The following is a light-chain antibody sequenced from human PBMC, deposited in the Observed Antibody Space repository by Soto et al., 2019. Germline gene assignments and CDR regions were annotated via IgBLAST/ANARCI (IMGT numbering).Light chain of an antibody. CDR1: QDISSW. Sequence: DIQMTQFPSAMSSSVADSATITGRASQDISSWLAWYQQKPAKAPKLLIYDVSKLRRGVPPRFSGGGSGTEFILTISSLQPEDFATYFCQQYNSYSPWTFGQGTKVDIK. V-gene: IGKV1-5*01. CDR2: DVS. J-gene: IGKJ1*01. CDR3: QQYNSYSPWT.